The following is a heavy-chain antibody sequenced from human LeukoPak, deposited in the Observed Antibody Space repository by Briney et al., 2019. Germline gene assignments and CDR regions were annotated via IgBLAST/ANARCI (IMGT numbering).Heavy chain of an antibody. CDR3: ARDRGDPGPFDY. V-gene: IGHV3-33*01. J-gene: IGHJ4*02. D-gene: IGHD3-10*01. CDR1: GFTFSSYG. CDR2: TWYDGSNK. Sequence: GGSLRLSCAASGFTFSSYGMHWVRQAPGKGLEWVAVTWYDGSNKYYADSVKGRFTISRDNSKNTLYLQMNSLRAEDTAVYYCARDRGDPGPFDYWGQGTLVTVSS.